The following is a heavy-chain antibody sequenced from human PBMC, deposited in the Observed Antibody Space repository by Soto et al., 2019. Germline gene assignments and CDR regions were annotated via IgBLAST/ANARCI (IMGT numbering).Heavy chain of an antibody. J-gene: IGHJ4*02. CDR1: GFTFRSYS. CDR3: ASGVFGLVSPVIGGY. Sequence: PGGSLRLSCAASGFTFRSYSMNWVRQAPGKGLEWVSSISRTSNYIYYTDSVKGRFTISRDNAKNSIYLQMNSLRAEDTATYYCASGVFGLVSPVIGGYWGQGTLVTVSS. CDR2: ISRTSNYI. D-gene: IGHD3-3*01. V-gene: IGHV3-21*01.